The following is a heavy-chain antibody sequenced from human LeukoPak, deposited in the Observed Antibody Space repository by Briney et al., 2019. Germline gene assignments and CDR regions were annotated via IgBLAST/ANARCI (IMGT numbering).Heavy chain of an antibody. CDR2: IYNSGAT. D-gene: IGHD1-14*01. J-gene: IGHJ1*01. CDR1: GGSISSYY. Sequence: KPSETLSLTCTVSGGSISSYYWTWIRQPPGKGLEWIGCIYNSGATYHNPSFKSRVTISVDSSKNQFSLKLTSVTAADTAIYFCAREPEYWGQGALVTVSS. V-gene: IGHV4-59*01. CDR3: AREPEY.